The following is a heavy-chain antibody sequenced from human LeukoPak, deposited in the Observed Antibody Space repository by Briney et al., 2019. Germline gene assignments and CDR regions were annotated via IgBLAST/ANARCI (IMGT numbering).Heavy chain of an antibody. CDR2: ISSSGSTI. CDR1: GFTFSSYA. J-gene: IGHJ4*02. Sequence: GGSLRLSCAASGFTFSSYAMSWIRQAPGKGLEWVSYISSSGSTIYYADSVKGRFTISRDNAKNSLYLQMNSLRAEDTAVYYCASPVLVGYSSSWYKDYWGQGTLVTVSS. V-gene: IGHV3-11*01. D-gene: IGHD6-13*01. CDR3: ASPVLVGYSSSWYKDY.